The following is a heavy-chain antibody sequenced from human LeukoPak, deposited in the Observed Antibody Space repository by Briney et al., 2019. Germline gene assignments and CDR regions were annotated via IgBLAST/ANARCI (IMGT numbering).Heavy chain of an antibody. V-gene: IGHV4-61*08. CDR1: GGSISSGGYY. D-gene: IGHD1-26*01. J-gene: IGHJ4*02. CDR2: IYYSGST. Sequence: PSETLSLTCTVSGGSISSGGYYWSWIRQPPGKRLEWFGDIYYSGSTNYNPSLKSRVTISVDTSKNQFSLRLSSVTAADTAVYYSARLASGSYGPLTPFDYWGQGILVTVSS. CDR3: ARLASGSYGPLTPFDY.